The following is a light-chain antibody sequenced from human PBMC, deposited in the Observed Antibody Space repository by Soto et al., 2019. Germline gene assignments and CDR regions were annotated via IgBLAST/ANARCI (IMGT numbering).Light chain of an antibody. CDR2: EAS. J-gene: IGKJ2*03. CDR3: QQYNSYSMYS. Sequence: DIQMTQSHSTLSASVGDRVTITCRASQSFTKWLAWYQQKPGRAPKLLIYEASSLEAGVPSRYSGSGSGTEFNLNISSLQPDDSATYYCQQYNSYSMYSFGQGTKLETK. V-gene: IGKV1-5*03. CDR1: QSFTKW.